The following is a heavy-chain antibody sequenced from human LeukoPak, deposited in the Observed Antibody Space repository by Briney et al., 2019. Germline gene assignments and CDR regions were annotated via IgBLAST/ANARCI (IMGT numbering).Heavy chain of an antibody. V-gene: IGHV4-39*07. Sequence: SETLSLTCTVSGGSISSSSYYWGWIRQPPGKGLEWFGSIYYSGSTYYNPSLKSRVTISVDTSNNQFSLKLSSVTAADTAVYYCAIAVGSPSFGLNWFDPWGQGTLVTVSS. CDR2: IYYSGST. CDR1: GGSISSSSYY. D-gene: IGHD2-21*01. CDR3: AIAVGSPSFGLNWFDP. J-gene: IGHJ5*02.